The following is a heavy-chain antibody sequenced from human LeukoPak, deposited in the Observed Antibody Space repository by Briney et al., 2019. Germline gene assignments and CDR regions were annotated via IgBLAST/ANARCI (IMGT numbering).Heavy chain of an antibody. V-gene: IGHV1-69*04. J-gene: IGHJ4*02. CDR2: IIPILGIA. Sequence: SVKVSCKASGGTFSSYAISWVRQAPGQGLEWMGRIIPILGIANYAQKFQGRVTITADKSTSTAYMELSSLRAEDTAVYYCARDQVNHRALPDYWGQGTLVTVSS. CDR3: ARDQVNHRALPDY. CDR1: GGTFSSYA.